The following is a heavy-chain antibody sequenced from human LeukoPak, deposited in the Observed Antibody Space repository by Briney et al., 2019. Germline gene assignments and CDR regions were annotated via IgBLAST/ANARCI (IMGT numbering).Heavy chain of an antibody. D-gene: IGHD3-16*01. Sequence: GRSLRLSCAASGFTFSSYSMKWVRQAPGKGLEWVSSISSSSSYIYYADSVKGRFTISRDNAKNSLYLQMNSLRAEDTALYYCAREKTFGGVAHWGQGTLVTVSS. J-gene: IGHJ4*02. V-gene: IGHV3-21*01. CDR1: GFTFSSYS. CDR3: AREKTFGGVAH. CDR2: ISSSSSYI.